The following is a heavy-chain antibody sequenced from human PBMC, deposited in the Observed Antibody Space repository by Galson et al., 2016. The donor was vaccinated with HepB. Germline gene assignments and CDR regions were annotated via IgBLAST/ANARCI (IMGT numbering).Heavy chain of an antibody. CDR3: ANYLGYGSGRPGYFHS. CDR1: GFTFSHAW. Sequence: SLRLSCAASGFTFSHAWMNWVRQAPGKGLEWVSVISAASNTYYTDSVKGRFTISRGNSKTTLYLEMNSLRVEDTAVYFCANYLGYGSGRPGYFHSWGQGTLVTVSP. V-gene: IGHV3-69-1*01. J-gene: IGHJ4*02. CDR2: ISAASNT. D-gene: IGHD3-10*01.